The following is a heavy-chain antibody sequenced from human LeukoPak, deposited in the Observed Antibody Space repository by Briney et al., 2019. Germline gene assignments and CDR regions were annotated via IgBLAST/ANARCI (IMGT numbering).Heavy chain of an antibody. D-gene: IGHD3/OR15-3a*01. CDR2: ISSIGGTI. CDR3: VKDRSWTRSTWNYFDY. CDR1: GFTFSSYV. J-gene: IGHJ4*02. Sequence: GGSLRLSCSASGFTFSSYVVHWVRQAPGKGLEYVSAISSIGGTIYYADTVKGRFTISRDNSKNTLYLQMSSLRGEDTAVYYCVKDRSWTRSTWNYFDYWGQGTLVTVSS. V-gene: IGHV3-64D*06.